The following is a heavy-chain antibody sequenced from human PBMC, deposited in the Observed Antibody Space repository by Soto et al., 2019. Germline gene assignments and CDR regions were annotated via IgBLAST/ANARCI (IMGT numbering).Heavy chain of an antibody. V-gene: IGHV4-61*01. CDR3: ASASYRSSGYGSYPFDY. J-gene: IGHJ4*01. CDR1: GGSVSSKTYF. Sequence: SETLSLTCVVSGGSVSSKTYFWTWLRQPPGMGLEWIEYIDYSGFTNHNTSLTSRVTISVDTSKNQCSLTLSSVTAADTAVYFCASASYRSSGYGSYPFDYWGRGTLVTVSS. CDR2: IDYSGFT. D-gene: IGHD3-22*01.